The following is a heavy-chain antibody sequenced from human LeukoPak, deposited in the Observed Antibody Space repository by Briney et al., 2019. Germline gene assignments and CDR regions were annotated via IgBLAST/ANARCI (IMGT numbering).Heavy chain of an antibody. Sequence: SETLSLTCTVSGGSISGSSYHWGWIRQPPGKGLEWIGSINYRGHTYYNPSLESRVTISVDTSKNQFSLTVSSVTAAGTALYYCAPTYSYTGGGYEYWGQGTLVTVFS. J-gene: IGHJ4*02. V-gene: IGHV4-39*01. D-gene: IGHD5-18*01. CDR2: INYRGHT. CDR3: APTYSYTGGGYEY. CDR1: GGSISGSSYH.